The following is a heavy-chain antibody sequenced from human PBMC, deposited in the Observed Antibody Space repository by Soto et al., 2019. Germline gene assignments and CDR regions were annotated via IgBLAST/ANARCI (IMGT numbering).Heavy chain of an antibody. CDR2: ISYDGSNK. CDR1: GVTFSSYD. Sequence: QVQLVESGGGVVQPGRSLRLSCATSGVTFSSYDMHWVRQAPGKGLEWVAVISYDGSNKYYADSVKGRFTISRDNSKNTLYLHMNSLRAEDTAVYYCSRGWSGYPLDYWGQGTLVTVSS. D-gene: IGHD3-3*01. V-gene: IGHV3-30-3*01. CDR3: SRGWSGYPLDY. J-gene: IGHJ4*02.